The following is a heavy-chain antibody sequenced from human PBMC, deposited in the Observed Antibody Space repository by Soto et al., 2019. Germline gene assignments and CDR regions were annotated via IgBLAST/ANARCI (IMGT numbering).Heavy chain of an antibody. V-gene: IGHV1-69*12. CDR2: IIPVFGTA. J-gene: IGHJ6*02. Sequence: QVQLVQSGAEVKKPGSSVKVSCKASGGTLSNYGVSWVRQAPGQGLEWLGGIIPVFGTANYAHKFQGRLTITADESTSAVYMDVSSLRSEDTAVYYCARGDATKIIVTTYYGMDVWCQGTTVSVSS. D-gene: IGHD4-17*01. CDR3: ARGDATKIIVTTYYGMDV. CDR1: GGTLSNYG.